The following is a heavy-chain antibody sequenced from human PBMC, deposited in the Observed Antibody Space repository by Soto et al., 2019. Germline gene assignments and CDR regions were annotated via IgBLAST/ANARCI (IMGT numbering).Heavy chain of an antibody. CDR2: ISGSGGTT. J-gene: IGHJ4*02. V-gene: IGHV3-23*01. Sequence: EVQLLDSGGGLVQPGGSLRLSCAASGFSFGSYAMTWVRQVPGKGLEWVSTISGSGGTTHYADSVKGRFTISRDNSKSTLYLQMNSLSAEDTAVYYCAKDLLTYGYTPFYFDYWGQGTLVTVSS. CDR1: GFSFGSYA. CDR3: AKDLLTYGYTPFYFDY. D-gene: IGHD3-16*02.